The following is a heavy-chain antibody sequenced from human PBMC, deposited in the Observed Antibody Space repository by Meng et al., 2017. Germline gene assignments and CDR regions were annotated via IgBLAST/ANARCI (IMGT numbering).Heavy chain of an antibody. D-gene: IGHD2-21*02. CDR1: GYTFTSYA. J-gene: IGHJ6*02. CDR2: INTNTGNP. CDR3: ARKPALAYCGGDCRNYYYGMDV. V-gene: IGHV7-4-1*02. Sequence: ASVKVSCKASGYTFTSYAMNWVRQAPGQGLEWMGWINTNTGNPTYAQGFTGRFVFSLDTSVSTAYLQISSLKAEDTAVYYCARKPALAYCGGDCRNYYYGMDVWGQGNTVTFSS.